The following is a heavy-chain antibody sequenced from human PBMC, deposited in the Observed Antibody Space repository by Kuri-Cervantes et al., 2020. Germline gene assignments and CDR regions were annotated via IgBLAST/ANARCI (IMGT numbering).Heavy chain of an antibody. CDR3: ARVAGGATLNAAY. CDR1: GFTFSSYS. V-gene: IGHV3-21*03. J-gene: IGHJ4*02. Sequence: GESLKISCAASGFTFSSYSMTWVRQAPGKGLEWVSSISSSSSYIYYADSVKGRFTISRDNARNSLYLQMNSLRAEDTAVYYCARVAGGATLNAAYWGQGTLVTRLL. D-gene: IGHD1-26*01. CDR2: ISSSSSYI.